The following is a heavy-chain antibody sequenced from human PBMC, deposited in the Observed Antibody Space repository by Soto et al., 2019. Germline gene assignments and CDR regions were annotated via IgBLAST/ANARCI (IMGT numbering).Heavy chain of an antibody. Sequence: QVQLVQSGAEVKKPGASVTVSCKTSGYTFSSIGISWVRQAPGQGLEWMGWISPHKDDTYYAQRLQGRVTMTTDTSTGTAYMELRSLRSDDTAVYFCARDLDGSGSYFTNYWGQGTLVSFSS. CDR2: ISPHKDDT. CDR1: GYTFSSIG. CDR3: ARDLDGSGSYFTNY. V-gene: IGHV1-18*01. J-gene: IGHJ4*02. D-gene: IGHD3-10*01.